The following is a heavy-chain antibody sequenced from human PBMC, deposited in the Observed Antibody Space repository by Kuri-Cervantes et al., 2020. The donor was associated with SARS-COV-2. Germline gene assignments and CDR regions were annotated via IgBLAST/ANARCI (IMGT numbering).Heavy chain of an antibody. Sequence: ASVKVSCKASGYTFTDYYMHWVRQAPGQGLEWMGWINPNSGGTNYAQKFQGWVTMTRDTSISTVYMELSRLRSDDTAVYYCAGSTPFRRLGVISQGGAFDIWGQGTMVTVSS. V-gene: IGHV1-2*04. CDR3: AGSTPFRRLGVISQGGAFDI. CDR1: GYTFTDYY. D-gene: IGHD3-22*01. J-gene: IGHJ3*02. CDR2: INPNSGGT.